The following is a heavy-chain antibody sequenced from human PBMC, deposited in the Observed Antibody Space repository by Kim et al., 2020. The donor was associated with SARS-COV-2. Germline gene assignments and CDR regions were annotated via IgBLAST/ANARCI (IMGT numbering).Heavy chain of an antibody. CDR2: ISSSSSYI. V-gene: IGHV3-21*01. CDR3: AREVGGYFDWLPTYYFDY. Sequence: GGSLRLSCAASGFTFSSYSMNWVRQAPGKGLEWVSSISSSSSYIYYADSVKGRFTISRDNAKNSLYLQMNSLRAEDTAVYYCAREVGGYFDWLPTYYFDYWGQGTLVTVSS. J-gene: IGHJ4*02. D-gene: IGHD3-9*01. CDR1: GFTFSSYS.